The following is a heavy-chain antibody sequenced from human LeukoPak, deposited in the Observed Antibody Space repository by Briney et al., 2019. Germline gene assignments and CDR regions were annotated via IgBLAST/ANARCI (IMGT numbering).Heavy chain of an antibody. CDR1: GYTTYF. V-gene: IGHV1-46*01. CDR3: AGYRSVANAFDI. J-gene: IGHJ3*02. CDR2: INPSGGST. Sequence: ASVKVSCKASGYTTYFMHWVRQAPGQGREGMGIINPSGGSTYYEEKFQGRVTMTRDMSTSTVYMEVSSLRFDDTAVYYCAGYRSVANAFDIWGQGTMVTVSS. D-gene: IGHD6-19*01.